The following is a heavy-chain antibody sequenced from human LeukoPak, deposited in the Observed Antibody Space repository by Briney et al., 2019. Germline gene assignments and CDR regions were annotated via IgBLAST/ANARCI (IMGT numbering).Heavy chain of an antibody. CDR3: TRRLDD. J-gene: IGHJ4*02. CDR1: GFNFSIYA. CDR2: LLYDGSIE. Sequence: GGSLRLSCEASGFNFSIYAMHWVRQAPGKGLEWVALLLYDGSIEFSADFVKGRFTISRDNAQNSLYLQMNGLRVEDTAVYCCTRRLDDWGQGTLVTVSS. D-gene: IGHD3-16*01. V-gene: IGHV3-30-3*01.